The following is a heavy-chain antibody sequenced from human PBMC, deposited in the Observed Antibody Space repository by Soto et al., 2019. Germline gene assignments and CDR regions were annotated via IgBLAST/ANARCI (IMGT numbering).Heavy chain of an antibody. CDR2: IIPFFGTV. CDR3: ARGHEYGGNSGVFGI. V-gene: IGHV1-69*12. Sequence: QVQLVQSGAEVKKPGSSVKVSCKASGLTFSSSALTWVRQAPGQGLEWMGGIIPFFGTVDYAQKFQGRVTITADESTSTTYMELSSLRSEDTAVYYCARGHEYGGNSGVFGIWCQGTMVTVSS. J-gene: IGHJ3*02. CDR1: GLTFSSSA. D-gene: IGHD4-17*01.